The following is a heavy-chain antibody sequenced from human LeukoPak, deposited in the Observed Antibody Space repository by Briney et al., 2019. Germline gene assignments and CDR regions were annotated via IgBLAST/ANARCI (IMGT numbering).Heavy chain of an antibody. CDR2: ISAYNGNT. CDR3: ARDGEWEPRPAFDI. J-gene: IGHJ3*02. CDR1: GYIFTSYG. V-gene: IGHV1-18*01. D-gene: IGHD1-26*01. Sequence: ASVKVSCKASGYIFTSYGISWVRQAPGQGLEWMGWISAYNGNTNYAQKLQGRVTMTTDTSTSTAYMELRSLRSDDTAVYYCARDGEWEPRPAFDIWGQGTMVTVSS.